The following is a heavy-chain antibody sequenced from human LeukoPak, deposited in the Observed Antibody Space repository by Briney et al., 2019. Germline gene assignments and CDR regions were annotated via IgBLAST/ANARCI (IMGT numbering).Heavy chain of an antibody. V-gene: IGHV4-39*07. CDR1: GGSISSSSYY. J-gene: IGHJ6*03. CDR3: ARGGILTGYAYYYYMDV. D-gene: IGHD3-9*01. Sequence: PSETLSLTCTVSGGSISSSSYYWGWIRQPPGKGLEWIGSIYYSGSTYYNPSLKSRVTISVDTSKNQFSLKLSSVTAADTAVYYCARGGILTGYAYYYYMDVWGKGTTVTISS. CDR2: IYYSGST.